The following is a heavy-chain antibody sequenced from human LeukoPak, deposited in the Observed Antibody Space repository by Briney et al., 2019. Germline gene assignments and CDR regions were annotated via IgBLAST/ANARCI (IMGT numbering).Heavy chain of an antibody. Sequence: GGSLRLSCSASGFTFSSHWMNWVRQAPGKGLEWVAIINTDGSEMNYVDSATGRFTISRDNAKNSLYLQMDYLRAEDTAMYYCANSNSGPQYGGQETLVIVPS. V-gene: IGHV3-7*01. CDR2: INTDGSEM. CDR1: GFTFSSHW. D-gene: IGHD4-23*01. J-gene: IGHJ4*02. CDR3: ANSNSGPQY.